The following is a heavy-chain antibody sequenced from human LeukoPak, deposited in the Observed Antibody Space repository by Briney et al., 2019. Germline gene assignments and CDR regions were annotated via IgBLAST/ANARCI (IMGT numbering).Heavy chain of an antibody. CDR1: GYTFTSYD. CDR2: MNPNSGNT. Sequence: ASVKVSCKASGYTFTSYDINWVRQATGQGLEWMGWMNPNSGNTGYAQKFQGRVTMTRNTSISTAYMELSSLRSEDTAVYYCARLGAYYYGSGIRFDPWGQGTLVTVSS. V-gene: IGHV1-8*01. J-gene: IGHJ5*02. CDR3: ARLGAYYYGSGIRFDP. D-gene: IGHD3-10*01.